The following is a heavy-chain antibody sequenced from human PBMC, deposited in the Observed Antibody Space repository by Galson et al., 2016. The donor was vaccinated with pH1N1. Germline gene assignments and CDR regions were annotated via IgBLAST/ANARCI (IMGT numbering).Heavy chain of an antibody. CDR3: AKYRGYSYANGPDY. CDR2: IKQDGREK. CDR1: GFTFSGFW. D-gene: IGHD5-18*01. Sequence: LRLSCAASGFTFSGFWMSWVRQAPGKGLEWVANIKQDGREKYYVDSVKGRFTIFRDNGKNSLYLQMDSLRVEDTAIYYCAKYRGYSYANGPDYWGQGTQVTVSS. V-gene: IGHV3-7*01. J-gene: IGHJ4*02.